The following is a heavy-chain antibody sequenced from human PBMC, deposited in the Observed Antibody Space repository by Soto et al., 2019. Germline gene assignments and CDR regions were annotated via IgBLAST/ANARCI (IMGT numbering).Heavy chain of an antibody. CDR1: GFIFSTHG. Sequence: GGSLRLSCAASGFIFSTHGMSWVRQAPGKGLEWVSSITSAGSTYYADSVKGQFTLSRDNSKNTMFLQMNSLRAEDTAVYYCAREYTAWPLAYGLDVWGQGTTVTVSS. CDR2: ITSAGST. V-gene: IGHV3-23*01. J-gene: IGHJ6*02. CDR3: AREYTAWPLAYGLDV. D-gene: IGHD2-2*02.